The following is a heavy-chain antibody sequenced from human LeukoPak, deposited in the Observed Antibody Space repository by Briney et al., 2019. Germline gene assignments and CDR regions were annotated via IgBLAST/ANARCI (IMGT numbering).Heavy chain of an antibody. CDR3: AKGFGGNSAEKYYYYMDV. D-gene: IGHD4-23*01. Sequence: GGSLRLSCAASGFTFSSYGMHWVRQAPGKGLEWVAVISYDGSNKYYADSVKGRFTISRDNSKNTLYLQKNSLRAEDTAVYYCAKGFGGNSAEKYYYYMDVWGKGTTVTVSS. CDR2: ISYDGSNK. V-gene: IGHV3-30*18. CDR1: GFTFSSYG. J-gene: IGHJ6*03.